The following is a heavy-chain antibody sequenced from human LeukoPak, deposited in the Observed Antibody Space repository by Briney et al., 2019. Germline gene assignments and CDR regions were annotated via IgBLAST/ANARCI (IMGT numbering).Heavy chain of an antibody. CDR3: AKDISPRKNGGSDY. CDR1: GFTFDDYA. Sequence: PGGSLRLSCAASGFTFDDYAMHWVRQAPGKGLEWVSGISWNSGSIGYADSVKGRFTISRDNAKNSLYLQMNSLRAEDTALYYCAKDISPRKNGGSDYWGQGTLVTVSS. J-gene: IGHJ4*02. CDR2: ISWNSGSI. V-gene: IGHV3-9*01. D-gene: IGHD6-25*01.